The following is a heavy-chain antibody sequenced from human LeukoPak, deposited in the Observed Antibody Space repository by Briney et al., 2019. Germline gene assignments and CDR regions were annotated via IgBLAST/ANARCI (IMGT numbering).Heavy chain of an antibody. CDR3: ARVYNWNIGP. D-gene: IGHD1/OR15-1a*01. CDR2: IYYSGST. CDR1: GGSISSGGYY. Sequence: SETLSLTCAVSGGSISSGGYYWSWIRQHPGKGLEWIGYIYYSGSTYYNPSLKSRVTISVDTSKNQFSLKLSSVTAADTAVYYCARVYNWNIGPWGQGTLATVSS. V-gene: IGHV4-31*11. J-gene: IGHJ5*02.